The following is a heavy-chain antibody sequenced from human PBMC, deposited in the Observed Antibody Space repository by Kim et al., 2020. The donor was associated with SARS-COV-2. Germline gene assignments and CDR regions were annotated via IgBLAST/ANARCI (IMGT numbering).Heavy chain of an antibody. J-gene: IGHJ3*02. D-gene: IGHD1-26*01. CDR3: AKDLGATQDAFDI. V-gene: IGHV3-9*01. Sequence: YADSVKRRFTITRDNAKNSLYLQVNSLRAEDTALYYCAKDLGATQDAFDIWGQVTMVPVSS.